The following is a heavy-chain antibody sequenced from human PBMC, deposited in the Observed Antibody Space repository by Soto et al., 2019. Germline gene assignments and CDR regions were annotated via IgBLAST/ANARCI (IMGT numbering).Heavy chain of an antibody. V-gene: IGHV4-30-4*01. D-gene: IGHD6-19*01. Sequence: SETLSLTCTVSGGSISSGDYYWSWIRQPPGKGLEWIGYIYYSGSTYYNPSLKSRVTISVDTSKNQFSLKLSSVTAADTAVYYCARVQWLEYYFDYWGQGTLVTVSS. CDR2: IYYSGST. CDR1: GGSISSGDYY. CDR3: ARVQWLEYYFDY. J-gene: IGHJ4*02.